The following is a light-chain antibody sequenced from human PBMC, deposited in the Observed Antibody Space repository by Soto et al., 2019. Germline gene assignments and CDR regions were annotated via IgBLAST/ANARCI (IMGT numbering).Light chain of an antibody. Sequence: VLTQSPATLSLSPGERATLSCRASQSVSSYLAWYQQKPGHAPRLLIYDASTRATGIPARFSGRGAGTDFTLTISSLEPEDCAVYYCQHRSNCAGTFGQGTKVEIK. CDR1: QSVSSY. CDR3: QHRSNCAGT. V-gene: IGKV3-11*01. J-gene: IGKJ1*01. CDR2: DAS.